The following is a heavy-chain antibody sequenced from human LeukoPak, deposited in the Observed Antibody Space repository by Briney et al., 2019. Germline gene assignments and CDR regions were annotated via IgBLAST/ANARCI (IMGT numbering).Heavy chain of an antibody. D-gene: IGHD3-10*01. Sequence: PGGSLRLSCAASGVTFSRYAMSWVRQAPGKGLEWVANIKQDGSEKNYLDSVQGRFTLSRHKEKHSLYLQMNSLRDEDTAMYSCARDIRGSFDSWGQGTLVTVSS. V-gene: IGHV3-7*01. CDR1: GVTFSRYA. J-gene: IGHJ4*02. CDR3: ARDIRGSFDS. CDR2: IKQDGSEK.